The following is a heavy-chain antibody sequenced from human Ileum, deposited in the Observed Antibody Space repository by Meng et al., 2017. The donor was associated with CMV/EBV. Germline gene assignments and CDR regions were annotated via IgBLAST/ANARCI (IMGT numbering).Heavy chain of an antibody. V-gene: IGHV3-30*02. CDR3: AKDVVNRGWRENL. J-gene: IGHJ6*02. Sequence: GGSLRLSCAASGFIFSTYGMYWVRQAPGKGLEWVAFMRYGGSDIYYADSVKGRFTVSRDNSKNSLYLQMNSLRVEDTAVYYCAKDVVNRGWRENLWGRGTTVTVSS. CDR2: MRYGGSDI. CDR1: GFIFSTYG. D-gene: IGHD6-19*01.